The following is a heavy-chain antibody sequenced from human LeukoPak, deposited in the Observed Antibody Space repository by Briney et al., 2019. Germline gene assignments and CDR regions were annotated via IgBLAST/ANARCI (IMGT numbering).Heavy chain of an antibody. CDR2: ISSDGSST. Sequence: GGSLRLSCAASGFTFSSYWMHWVRQAPGKGLVWVSCISSDGSSTSYADSVKGRFTISRDNAKNTLYLQMNSLRAEDTAVFYCARAAWGYDGSGYSENAFDIWGQGTMVTVSS. J-gene: IGHJ3*02. V-gene: IGHV3-74*01. CDR1: GFTFSSYW. CDR3: ARAAWGYDGSGYSENAFDI. D-gene: IGHD3-22*01.